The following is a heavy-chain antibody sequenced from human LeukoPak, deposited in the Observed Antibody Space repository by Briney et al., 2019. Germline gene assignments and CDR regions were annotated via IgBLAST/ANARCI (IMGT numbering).Heavy chain of an antibody. J-gene: IGHJ3*02. CDR1: GFTFSDYY. V-gene: IGHV3-11*01. CDR3: AKDKSYSRHNAFDI. CDR2: ISSSGDTI. Sequence: GGSLRLSCAASGFTFSDYYMSWIRQAPGKGLEWISYISSSGDTIFYADSVKGRFTISRDNSKNTLYLQMNSLRAEDTAVYYCAKDKSYSRHNAFDIWGQGTMVTVSS. D-gene: IGHD1-26*01.